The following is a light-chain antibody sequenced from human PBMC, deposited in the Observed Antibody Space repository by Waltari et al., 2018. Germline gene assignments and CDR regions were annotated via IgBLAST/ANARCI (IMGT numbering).Light chain of an antibody. V-gene: IGKV4-1*01. CDR3: HHYYIPPLT. J-gene: IGKJ4*01. CDR1: QSLLSSFNSKTY. CDR2: WAS. Sequence: DIVLTQSPDSLAVSLGERATINCKSSQSLLSSFNSKTYIAWYQQKPGQPPKLPINWASARGSGVPERFSGSGSETDFTLTISSLQAEDVAVYYCHHYYIPPLTFGGGTKVEIK.